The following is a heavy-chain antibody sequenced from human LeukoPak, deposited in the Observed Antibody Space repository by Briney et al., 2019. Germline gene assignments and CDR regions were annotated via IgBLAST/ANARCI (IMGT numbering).Heavy chain of an antibody. Sequence: PGGSLRLSCAASGFTFSSYGMSWVRQAPGKGLEWVSVIYSGGSTYYADSVKGRFTISRDNSKNTLYLQMNSLRAEDTAVYFCAKDRRAIAVAGLSGDYWGQGTLVTVSS. V-gene: IGHV3-66*02. D-gene: IGHD6-19*01. J-gene: IGHJ4*02. CDR3: AKDRRAIAVAGLSGDY. CDR2: IYSGGST. CDR1: GFTFSSYG.